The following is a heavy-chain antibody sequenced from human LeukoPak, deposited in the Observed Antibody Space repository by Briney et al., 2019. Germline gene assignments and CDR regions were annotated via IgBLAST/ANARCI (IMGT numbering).Heavy chain of an antibody. CDR1: GFTFSSYG. Sequence: GGSLRLSCAASGFTFSSYGMHWVRQAPGKGLEWVAFIRYDGSNKYYADSVKGRFTISRDNSKNTLYLQMNSLRAEDTAVYYCARDKWELRYYYMDVWGKGTTVTISS. D-gene: IGHD1-26*01. V-gene: IGHV3-30*02. CDR3: ARDKWELRYYYMDV. J-gene: IGHJ6*03. CDR2: IRYDGSNK.